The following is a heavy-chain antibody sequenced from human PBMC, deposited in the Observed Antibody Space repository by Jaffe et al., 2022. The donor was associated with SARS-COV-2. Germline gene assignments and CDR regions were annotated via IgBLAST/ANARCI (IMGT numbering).Heavy chain of an antibody. J-gene: IGHJ4*02. CDR2: ISGSGTST. V-gene: IGHV3-23*04. CDR3: AKGGYDNGGYFDY. D-gene: IGHD3-22*01. Sequence: EVQLVESGGGLVPPGGSLRLSCAASGLTLSNNAMSWVRQSPGEGLEWVSVISGSGTSTYYADSVEGRFTISRDNSKNTLFLQMNSLRVEDTAVYYCAKGGYDNGGYFDYWGQGALVTVSS. CDR1: GLTLSNNA.